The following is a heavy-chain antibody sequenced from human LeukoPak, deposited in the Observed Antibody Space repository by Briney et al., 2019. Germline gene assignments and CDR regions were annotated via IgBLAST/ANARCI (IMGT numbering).Heavy chain of an antibody. CDR1: GYTFTSYG. CDR2: ISAYNGNT. CDR3: ARGGDATPSYFDY. Sequence: ASVKVSCKASGYTFTSYGISWVRQAPGQGLEWMGWISAYNGNTNYAQKFQGRVTMTRDTSTSTVYMELSSLRSEDTAVYYCARGGDATPSYFDYWGQGTLVTVSS. J-gene: IGHJ4*02. V-gene: IGHV1-18*01. D-gene: IGHD2-21*01.